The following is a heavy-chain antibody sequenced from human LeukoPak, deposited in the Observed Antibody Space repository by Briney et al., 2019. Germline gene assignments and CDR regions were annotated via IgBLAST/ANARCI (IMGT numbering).Heavy chain of an antibody. Sequence: GASVKVSCKASGYTSTSYDINWVRQATGQGLEWMGWINPNSGNTGYAQKFQGRVTMTRNTSISTAYMELSSLGSEDTAVYYCARGKTTSGFDYWGQVTLVTVSS. D-gene: IGHD4-17*01. J-gene: IGHJ4*02. CDR2: INPNSGNT. CDR3: ARGKTTSGFDY. CDR1: GYTSTSYD. V-gene: IGHV1-8*01.